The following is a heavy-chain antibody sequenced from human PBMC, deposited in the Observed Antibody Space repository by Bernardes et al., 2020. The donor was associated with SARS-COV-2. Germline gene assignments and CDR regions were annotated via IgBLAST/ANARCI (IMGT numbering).Heavy chain of an antibody. V-gene: IGHV3-21*01. Sequence: GGSLRLSCAASGFTFSGYTMNWVRQAPGKGLEWVSFIDRSSTYIYYADSVKGRFTISRDNAKSSLYLQMDTLRADDTAVYYCAREDTGGYSDWGQGTLVTVSS. CDR3: AREDTGGYSD. J-gene: IGHJ4*02. D-gene: IGHD2-21*02. CDR2: IDRSSTYI. CDR1: GFTFSGYT.